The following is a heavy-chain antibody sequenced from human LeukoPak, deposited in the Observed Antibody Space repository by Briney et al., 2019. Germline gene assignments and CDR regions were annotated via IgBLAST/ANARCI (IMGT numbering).Heavy chain of an antibody. CDR1: GFTFGDYA. Sequence: GGSLRLSCTASGFTFGDYAMSWVRQAPGKGLEWVGFIRSKAYGGTTEYAASVKGRFTISRDDSKSIAYLQMNSLKTEDTAVYYCTSEPSGSYSYYYYYYMDVWGKGTTVTVSS. J-gene: IGHJ6*03. D-gene: IGHD1-26*01. CDR3: TSEPSGSYSYYYYYYMDV. V-gene: IGHV3-49*04. CDR2: IRSKAYGGTT.